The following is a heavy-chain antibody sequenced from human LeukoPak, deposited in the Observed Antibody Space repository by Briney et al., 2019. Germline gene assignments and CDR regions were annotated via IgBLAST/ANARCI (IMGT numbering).Heavy chain of an antibody. CDR1: GFTFSSYA. D-gene: IGHD2-21*02. Sequence: GGSLRLSCAASGFTFSSYAMSWVRQAPGKGLEWVSAISGSGGSTYYADSVKGRFTISRDNSKNTLYLQMNSLRAEDTAVYYWAENHPFCRVVTASGFFYLRGQGTLVTVSS. J-gene: IGHJ4*02. CDR2: ISGSGGST. V-gene: IGHV3-23*01. CDR3: AENHPFCRVVTASGFFYL.